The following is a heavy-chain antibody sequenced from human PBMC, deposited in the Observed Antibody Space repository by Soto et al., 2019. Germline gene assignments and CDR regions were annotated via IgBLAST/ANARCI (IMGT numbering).Heavy chain of an antibody. J-gene: IGHJ2*01. CDR1: GGTFSSYA. V-gene: IGHV1-69*06. CDR3: ARGGYGGNSGAYWYFDL. Sequence: RASVKVSCKASGGTFSSYAISWVRQAPGQGLEWMGGIIPIFGTANYAQKFQGRVTITADKSTSTAYMELSSLRSEDTAVYYCARGGYGGNSGAYWYFDLWGRGTLVTVSS. D-gene: IGHD4-17*01. CDR2: IIPIFGTA.